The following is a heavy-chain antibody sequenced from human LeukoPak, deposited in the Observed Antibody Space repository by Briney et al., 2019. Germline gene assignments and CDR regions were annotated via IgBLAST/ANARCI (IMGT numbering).Heavy chain of an antibody. CDR2: IYISGST. CDR3: ARGPFGIQLWPNDAFDI. V-gene: IGHV4-61*02. J-gene: IGHJ3*02. CDR1: GGSISSGSYY. D-gene: IGHD5-18*01. Sequence: PSETLSLTCTVSGGSISSGSYYWSWIRQPAGKGLEWIGRIYISGSTNYNPSLKSRVTISVDTSKNQFSLKLSSVTAADTAVYYCARGPFGIQLWPNDAFDIWGQGTMVTVSS.